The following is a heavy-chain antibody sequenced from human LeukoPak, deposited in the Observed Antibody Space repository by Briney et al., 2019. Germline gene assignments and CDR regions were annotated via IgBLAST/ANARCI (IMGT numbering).Heavy chain of an antibody. CDR3: ASYCSGGSCYGYWFDP. V-gene: IGHV4-34*01. D-gene: IGHD2-15*01. CDR1: GGSFSGYY. Sequence: PSETLSLTCAVYGGSFSGYYWSWIRQSPGKGLEWIGETNHSGSTNYNPSLKSRVTISVDTSKNQFSLKLSSVTAADTAVYYCASYCSGGSCYGYWFDPWSQGTLVTVSS. CDR2: TNHSGST. J-gene: IGHJ5*02.